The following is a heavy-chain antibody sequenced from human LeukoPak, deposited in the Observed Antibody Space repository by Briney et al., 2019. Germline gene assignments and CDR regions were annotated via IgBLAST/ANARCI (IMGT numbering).Heavy chain of an antibody. D-gene: IGHD6-13*01. CDR1: GGSISSSSYY. V-gene: IGHV4-39*07. J-gene: IGHJ4*02. Sequence: PSETLSLTCTVSGGSISSSSYYWGWIRQPPGKGLEWIGSIYHSGSTYYNPSLKSRVTISVDTSKNQFSLKLSSVTAADTAVYYCARGPRQQLPHDYWGQGTLVTVSS. CDR2: IYHSGST. CDR3: ARGPRQQLPHDY.